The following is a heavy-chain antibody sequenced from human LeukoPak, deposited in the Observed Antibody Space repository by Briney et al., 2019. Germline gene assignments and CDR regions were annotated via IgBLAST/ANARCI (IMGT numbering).Heavy chain of an antibody. CDR1: GFTFSSYG. D-gene: IGHD2-21*01. CDR3: ASSFRDYPY. CDR2: IKYDGSNK. V-gene: IGHV3-30*02. Sequence: GGSLRLSCAASGFTFSSYGMHWVRQAPGKGLVWVSCIKYDGSNKYYADSVKGRFTISRDNSKNTLYLQINSLRAEDTVVYCWASSFRDYPYWGQGTLVTVSS. J-gene: IGHJ4*02.